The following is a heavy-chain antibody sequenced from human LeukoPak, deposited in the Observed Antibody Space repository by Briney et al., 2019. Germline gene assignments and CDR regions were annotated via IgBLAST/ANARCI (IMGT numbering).Heavy chain of an antibody. D-gene: IGHD4-17*01. V-gene: IGHV1-69*06. CDR2: IIPIFGTA. J-gene: IGHJ4*02. CDR3: ASGMTTVTTRQFDY. Sequence: SVKVSCKASGGTFSSCAISWVRQAPGQGLEWMGGIIPIFGTANYAQKFQGRVTIAADKSTSTAYMELSSLRSEDTAVYYCASGMTTVTTRQFDYWGQGTLVTVSS. CDR1: GGTFSSCA.